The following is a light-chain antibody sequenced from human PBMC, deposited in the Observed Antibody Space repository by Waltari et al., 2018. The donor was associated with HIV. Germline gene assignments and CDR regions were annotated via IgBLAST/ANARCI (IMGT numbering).Light chain of an antibody. J-gene: IGLJ2*01. CDR3: NSRDSSGNHVV. CDR1: SLRNYY. Sequence: SSELTQDPAVSVALGQTVRITCHGDSLRNYYASWYPQKPGQAPVLVFYGKDNRPSAIPDLFSGSSSGNTASLTITGAQAEDEADYYCNSRDSSGNHVVFGGGTKLTVL. V-gene: IGLV3-19*01. CDR2: GKD.